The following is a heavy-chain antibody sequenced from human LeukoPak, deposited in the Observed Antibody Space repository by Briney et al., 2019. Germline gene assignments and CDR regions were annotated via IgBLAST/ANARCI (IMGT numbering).Heavy chain of an antibody. CDR3: ARGPYYYDSTGYYHYFDY. J-gene: IGHJ4*02. Sequence: ASVKVSCKASGYTFTGFYMHWVRQAPGQGLEWMGWIDPNSGGTNYAQKFQGRVTMTRDTSISTAYMELSRLRSDDTAVYYCARGPYYYDSTGYYHYFDYWGQGTLVTVSS. V-gene: IGHV1-2*02. D-gene: IGHD3-22*01. CDR1: GYTFTGFY. CDR2: IDPNSGGT.